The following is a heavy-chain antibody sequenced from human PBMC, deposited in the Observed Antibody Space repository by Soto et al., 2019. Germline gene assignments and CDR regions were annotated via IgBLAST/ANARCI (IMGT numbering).Heavy chain of an antibody. CDR1: GFTFSSYA. J-gene: IGHJ4*02. CDR2: ISGSGGST. D-gene: IGHD3-22*01. Sequence: GGSLRLSCAASGFTFSSYAMSWVRQAPGKGLEWVSAISGSGGSTYYADSVKGRFTISRDNSKNTLYLQMNSLRAEDTAVYYCAKAPKPYYYDSSGLDYWGQGTLVTVSS. CDR3: AKAPKPYYYDSSGLDY. V-gene: IGHV3-23*01.